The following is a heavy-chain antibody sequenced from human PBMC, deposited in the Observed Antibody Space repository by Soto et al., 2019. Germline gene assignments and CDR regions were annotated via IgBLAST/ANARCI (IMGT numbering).Heavy chain of an antibody. V-gene: IGHV1-8*01. D-gene: IGHD6-19*01. CDR1: GYSFTSLD. Sequence: GASVKVSCKASGYSFTSLDINWVRQTAGQGLEWMGWMQPSTGRTGYAQKFQGRVTMTRDTSINTAYMELTTLTSDDTAFYYCARGVSAGVDYWGPGPLVPVSS. CDR3: ARGVSAGVDY. J-gene: IGHJ4*02. CDR2: MQPSTGRT.